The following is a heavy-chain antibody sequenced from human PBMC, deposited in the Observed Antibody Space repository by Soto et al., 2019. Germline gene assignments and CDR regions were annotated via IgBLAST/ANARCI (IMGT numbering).Heavy chain of an antibody. D-gene: IGHD4-17*01. Sequence: EANLVESGGGLVQPGGSLRLSCAASGFSFNNYDMHWVRQATRKSLEWVATIGFAGDTYYPRSVKGRFTISRKNAINSFYLQMRGLRAEDTAVYYCARGTTVTNGSYWYLDLWGSGTLVTVSS. CDR2: IGFAGDT. CDR3: ARGTTVTNGSYWYLDL. V-gene: IGHV3-13*01. J-gene: IGHJ2*01. CDR1: GFSFNNYD.